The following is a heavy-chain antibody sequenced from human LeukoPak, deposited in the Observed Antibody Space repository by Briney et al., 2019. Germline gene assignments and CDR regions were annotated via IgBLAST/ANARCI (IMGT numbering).Heavy chain of an antibody. D-gene: IGHD3-3*01. CDR2: INHSGST. Sequence: SETLSLTCAVYGGSFSGYYWSWIRQPPGKGLEWIGEINHSGSTNYNPSLKSRVTISVDTSKNQFSLKLSSVTAADTAVYYCARTDFGPSSMDVWGQGTTVTVSS. V-gene: IGHV4-34*01. CDR3: ARTDFGPSSMDV. CDR1: GGSFSGYY. J-gene: IGHJ6*02.